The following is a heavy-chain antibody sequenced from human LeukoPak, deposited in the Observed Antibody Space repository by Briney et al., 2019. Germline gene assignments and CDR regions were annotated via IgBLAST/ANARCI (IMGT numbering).Heavy chain of an antibody. Sequence: SETLSLTCTVSGGSVGSGSYYWSWIRQPPGKGLEWIGYIYYSGSAKYNPSLKSRVTISVDTSKNQFSLKLTSVTAADTAVYFCARVRLGVGDAFDIWGQGTMVTVSS. CDR1: GGSVGSGSYY. CDR3: ARVRLGVGDAFDI. CDR2: IYYSGSA. J-gene: IGHJ3*02. D-gene: IGHD3-10*01. V-gene: IGHV4-61*01.